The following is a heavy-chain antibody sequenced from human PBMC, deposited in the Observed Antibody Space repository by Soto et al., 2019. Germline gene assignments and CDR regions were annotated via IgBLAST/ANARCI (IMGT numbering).Heavy chain of an antibody. CDR3: ARGPGYCSGGSCYSTRLPYYGMDV. Sequence: QVQLVQSGAEVKKPGASVKVSCKASGYTFTGYYMHWVRQAPGQGLEWMGWINPNSGGTNYAQKFQGWVTMTRDTSISTAYMELSRLRSDDTAVYYCARGPGYCSGGSCYSTRLPYYGMDVWGQGTTVTVSS. J-gene: IGHJ6*02. CDR2: INPNSGGT. V-gene: IGHV1-2*04. CDR1: GYTFTGYY. D-gene: IGHD2-15*01.